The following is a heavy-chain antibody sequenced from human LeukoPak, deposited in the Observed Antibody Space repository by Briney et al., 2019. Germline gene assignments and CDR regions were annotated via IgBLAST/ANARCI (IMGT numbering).Heavy chain of an antibody. CDR2: IYYSGST. J-gene: IGHJ4*02. D-gene: IGHD3-16*02. V-gene: IGHV4-59*01. CDR1: GGSISSYY. Sequence: SETLSLTCTVSGGSISSYYWSWIRQPPGKGLEWIGYIYYSGSTNYNPSLKSRVTISVDTSKNQFSLKLSSVTAADTAVYYCARVNVWGSYRPYFDYWGQGTLVTVSS. CDR3: ARVNVWGSYRPYFDY.